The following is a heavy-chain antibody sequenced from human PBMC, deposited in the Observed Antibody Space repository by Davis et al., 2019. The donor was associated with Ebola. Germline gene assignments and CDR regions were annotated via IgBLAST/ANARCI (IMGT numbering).Heavy chain of an antibody. J-gene: IGHJ4*02. Sequence: GSLRLSCAVYGGSFSGYYWSWIRQPPGKGLEWIGEINHSGSTNYNPSLKSRVTISVDTSKNQFSLKLSSVTAAETAVYYCARGSWRYFDSWGQGTLVTVSS. CDR1: GGSFSGYY. CDR3: ARGSWRYFDS. CDR2: INHSGST. V-gene: IGHV4-34*01. D-gene: IGHD3-9*01.